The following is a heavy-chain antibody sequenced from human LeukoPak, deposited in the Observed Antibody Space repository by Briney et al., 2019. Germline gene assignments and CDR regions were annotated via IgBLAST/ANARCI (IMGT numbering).Heavy chain of an antibody. CDR1: GGSFSGYY. D-gene: IGHD3-10*01. J-gene: IGHJ6*03. Sequence: SETLSLTCAVYGGSFSGYYWSWIRQPPGKGLEWIGEINHSGSTNYNPSLKSRVTISVDTSKNQFSLKLSSVTAADTAVYYCARAMGHYYGSGSYNLFVGYYMDVWGKGTTVTVSS. CDR2: INHSGST. CDR3: ARAMGHYYGSGSYNLFVGYYMDV. V-gene: IGHV4-34*01.